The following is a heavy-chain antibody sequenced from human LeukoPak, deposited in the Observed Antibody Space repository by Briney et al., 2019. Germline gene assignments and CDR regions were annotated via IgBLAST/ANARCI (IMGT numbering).Heavy chain of an antibody. Sequence: PGGSLRLSCAASGFTFSAYNLNWVRQAPGKGLEWISAIGGSGGRTYYADFVKGRFTISRDNSKNTLYLQMNSLRAEDTAVYYCAKDGSYYFDYWGQGTLVTVSS. CDR1: GFTFSAYN. CDR3: AKDGSYYFDY. CDR2: IGGSGGRT. J-gene: IGHJ4*02. V-gene: IGHV3-23*01.